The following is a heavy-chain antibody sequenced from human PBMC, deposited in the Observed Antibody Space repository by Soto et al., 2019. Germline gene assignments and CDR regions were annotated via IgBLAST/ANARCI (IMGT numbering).Heavy chain of an antibody. CDR3: VREPYYDSHVPMSAFDI. V-gene: IGHV3-30*04. J-gene: IGHJ3*02. Sequence: QVQLVESGGGVVQPGRSLRLSCAASGFTFSSYAMHWVRQAPGKGLEWVAVISYDGRNKYYADSVQGRFTISRDNSKNSGFLQLSSRSTDDTAVYYCVREPYYDSHVPMSAFDIWGQGTMFTVSS. CDR2: ISYDGRNK. D-gene: IGHD3-22*01. CDR1: GFTFSSYA.